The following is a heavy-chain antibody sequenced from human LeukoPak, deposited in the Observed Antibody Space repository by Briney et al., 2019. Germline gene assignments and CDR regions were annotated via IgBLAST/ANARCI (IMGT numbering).Heavy chain of an antibody. CDR1: GGSISSYY. D-gene: IGHD3-9*01. CDR2: IYYSGST. J-gene: IGHJ4*02. Sequence: SETLSLTCTVSGGSISSYYWSWIRQPPGKGLEWIGYIYYSGSTNYNPSLKSRVTISVDTSKNQFSLKLSSVTAADTAVYYCASQYYDILTGYYTAPFDYWGQGTLVTVSS. V-gene: IGHV4-59*01. CDR3: ASQYYDILTGYYTAPFDY.